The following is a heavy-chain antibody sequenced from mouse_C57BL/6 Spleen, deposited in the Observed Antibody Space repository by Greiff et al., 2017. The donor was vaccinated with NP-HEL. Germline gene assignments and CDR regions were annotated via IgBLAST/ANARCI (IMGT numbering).Heavy chain of an antibody. J-gene: IGHJ1*03. CDR2: ISYDGSN. V-gene: IGHV3-6*01. Sequence: EVQLVESGPGLVKPSQSLSLTCSVTGYSITSGYYWNWIRQFPGNKLEWMGYISYDGSNNYNPSLKNRISITRDTSKNQFFLKLNSVTTEDTATYYCARGDGYGGYFDVWGTGTTVTVSS. CDR3: ARGDGYGGYFDV. CDR1: GYSITSGYY. D-gene: IGHD2-3*01.